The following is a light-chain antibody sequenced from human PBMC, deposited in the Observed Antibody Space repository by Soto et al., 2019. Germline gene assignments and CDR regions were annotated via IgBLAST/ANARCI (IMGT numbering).Light chain of an antibody. CDR3: SAYTSNSTPGV. V-gene: IGLV2-14*01. J-gene: IGLJ2*01. Sequence: QSALTQPASVSGSPGQSITISCTGTSSDVGAYNYVSWYQQHPGKAPKLMIYDVSKRPSGVSNRFSGSKSGNTSSLTISGLQAEDEDDYYCSAYTSNSTPGVFGGGTKVTVL. CDR1: SSDVGAYNY. CDR2: DVS.